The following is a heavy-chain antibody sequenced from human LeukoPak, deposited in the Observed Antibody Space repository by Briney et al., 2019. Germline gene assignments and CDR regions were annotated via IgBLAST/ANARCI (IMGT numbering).Heavy chain of an antibody. CDR2: ISESGGGT. Sequence: GGSLRLSCAASGFTFSNYAMSWVRQAPGKGLEWVSSISESGGGTHYADSVKGQFTISRDNSKDTLYLQMNSLRAEDTAVYYCAKGVPGGDMYYFDFWGQGALVTVSS. V-gene: IGHV3-23*01. CDR1: GFTFSNYA. CDR3: AKGVPGGDMYYFDF. J-gene: IGHJ4*02. D-gene: IGHD3-10*02.